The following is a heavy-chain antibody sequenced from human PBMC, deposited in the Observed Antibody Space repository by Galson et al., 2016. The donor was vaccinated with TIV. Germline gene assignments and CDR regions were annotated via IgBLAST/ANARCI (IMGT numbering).Heavy chain of an antibody. CDR3: AREFRDYYFDY. J-gene: IGHJ4*02. CDR2: ISDGGKT. CDR1: GLSVSINY. Sequence: SLRLSCAASGLSVSINYMTWVRQAPGKGLEWVSLISDGGKTYYSDSVKGRFTVSRDNSKNTLYLQMNSLRVEDTAVYYCAREFRDYYFDYWGQGTLVTVSS. V-gene: IGHV3-66*01.